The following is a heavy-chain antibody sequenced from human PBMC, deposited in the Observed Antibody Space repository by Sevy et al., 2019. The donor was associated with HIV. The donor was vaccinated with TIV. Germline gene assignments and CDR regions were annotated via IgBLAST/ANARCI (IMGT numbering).Heavy chain of an antibody. Sequence: GGSLRLSCAASGFTFSDYYMSWNRQAPGKGLEWVSYISSSSSYTNYASSVKGRFTISRDNAKNSLYLQMNSLRAEDTAVYYCARHGVVVPAAMPPKGWFDPWGQGTLVTVSS. CDR3: ARHGVVVPAAMPPKGWFDP. V-gene: IGHV3-11*06. CDR1: GFTFSDYY. D-gene: IGHD2-2*01. CDR2: ISSSSSYT. J-gene: IGHJ5*02.